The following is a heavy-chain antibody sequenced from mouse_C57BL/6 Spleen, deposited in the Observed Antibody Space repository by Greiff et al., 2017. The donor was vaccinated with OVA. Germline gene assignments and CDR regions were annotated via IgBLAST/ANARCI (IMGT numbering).Heavy chain of an antibody. Sequence: EVQLVESGEGLVKPGGSLKLSCAASGFTFSSYAMSWVRQTPEKRLEWVAYISSGGDYIYYADTVKGRFTISRDNARNTLYLQMSSLKSEDTAMYYCTRDKDYYGNYVLFDYWGQGTTLTVSS. J-gene: IGHJ2*01. V-gene: IGHV5-9-1*02. CDR3: TRDKDYYGNYVLFDY. D-gene: IGHD2-1*01. CDR2: ISSGGDYI. CDR1: GFTFSSYA.